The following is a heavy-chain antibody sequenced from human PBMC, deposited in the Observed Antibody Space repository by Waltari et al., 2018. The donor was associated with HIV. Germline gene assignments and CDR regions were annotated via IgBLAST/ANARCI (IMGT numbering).Heavy chain of an antibody. V-gene: IGHV3-21*03. CDR1: GFTFSTYN. Sequence: EVQLVESGGGLVKPGGSLRLSCAASGFTFSTYNMNWVRQAPGKGLEWVSSIRSVGIYIYYPDSVKGRFTISRYNAKNSLYLQMNSLRAEDTAVYYCAGGGYDYAWGTYRPFDYWGQGTLVTVSS. CDR3: AGGGYDYAWGTYRPFDY. D-gene: IGHD3-16*02. CDR2: IRSVGIYI. J-gene: IGHJ4*02.